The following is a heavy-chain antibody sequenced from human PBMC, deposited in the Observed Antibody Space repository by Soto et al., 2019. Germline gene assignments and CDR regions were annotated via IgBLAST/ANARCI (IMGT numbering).Heavy chain of an antibody. CDR3: ARGTGDFDY. CDR2: IWHDGTNK. Sequence: GGSLRLSCAASGSTFSGYGMHWVRQAPGKGLEWVAGIWHDGTNKYYADSVKGRFTISRDNSKNTLYLQMNSLRAEDTAVYFCARGTGDFDYWGQGTLVTVSS. V-gene: IGHV3-33*01. CDR1: GSTFSGYG. J-gene: IGHJ4*02. D-gene: IGHD1-1*01.